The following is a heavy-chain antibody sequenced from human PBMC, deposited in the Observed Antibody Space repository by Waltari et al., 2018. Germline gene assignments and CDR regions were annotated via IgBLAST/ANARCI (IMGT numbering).Heavy chain of an antibody. J-gene: IGHJ4*02. CDR1: GFTVTRAW. D-gene: IGHD1-1*01. CDR2: INQGGSDK. Sequence: EVQLVESGGGLVQPGGSRRLSCDASGFTVTRAWMSWVRQAPGKGLECVANINQGGSDKNYVDSVKGRFTISRDNAKNSLYLQMNSLRAEDTAVYYCARTGDDYWGQGTLVTVSS. V-gene: IGHV3-7*03. CDR3: ARTGDDY.